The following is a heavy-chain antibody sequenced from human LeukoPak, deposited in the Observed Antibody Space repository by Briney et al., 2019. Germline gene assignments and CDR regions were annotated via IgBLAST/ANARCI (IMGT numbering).Heavy chain of an antibody. CDR3: ARRRRQWLDDAFDI. D-gene: IGHD6-19*01. CDR1: GFTFSSYW. J-gene: IGHJ3*02. Sequence: PGGSLRLFCAASGFTFSSYWMHWVRQAPGKGLVWVSRINSDGRSTSYADSGKGRFTISRENAKNTLYLQMNSLRAEDTAVYYCARRRRQWLDDAFDIWGQGTMVTVSS. V-gene: IGHV3-74*01. CDR2: INSDGRST.